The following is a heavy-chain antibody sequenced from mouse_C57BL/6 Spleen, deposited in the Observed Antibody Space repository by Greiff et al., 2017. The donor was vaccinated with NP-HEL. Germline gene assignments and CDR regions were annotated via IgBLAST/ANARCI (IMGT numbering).Heavy chain of an antibody. CDR3: ARGDYYGSSHYAMDY. D-gene: IGHD1-1*01. CDR1: GYTFTSYW. CDR2: IHPNSGST. V-gene: IGHV1-64*01. Sequence: VQLQQPGAELVKPGASVKLSCKASGYTFTSYWMHWVKQRPGQGLEWIGMIHPNSGSTNYNEKFKSKATLTVDKSSSTAYMQLSSLTSEDSAVYYCARGDYYGSSHYAMDYWGQGTSVTVSS. J-gene: IGHJ4*01.